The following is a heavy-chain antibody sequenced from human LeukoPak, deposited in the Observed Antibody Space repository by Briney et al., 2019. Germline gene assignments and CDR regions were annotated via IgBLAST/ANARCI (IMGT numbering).Heavy chain of an antibody. D-gene: IGHD2-2*01. CDR3: ARSSYCSSTSCYPAPLVY. CDR2: IYTSGST. CDR1: GGSISSGSYY. V-gene: IGHV4-61*02. J-gene: IGHJ4*02. Sequence: PSETLSLTCTVSGGSISSGSYYWSWIRQPAGKGLEWIGRIYTSGSTNYNPSLKSRVTISVDTSKNQFSLKLSSVTAADRAVYYCARSSYCSSTSCYPAPLVYWGQGTLVTVSS.